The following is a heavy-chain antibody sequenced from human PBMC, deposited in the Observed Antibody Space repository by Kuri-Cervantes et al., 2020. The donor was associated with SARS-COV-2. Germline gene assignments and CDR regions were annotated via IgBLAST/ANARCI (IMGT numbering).Heavy chain of an antibody. Sequence: SVKVSCKASGGTFSSYSVNWVRQAPGQGLEWMGRIIPTFDTATYAQKFQGRVIFTADESSSTAYMEVNSLTSEDTAVYFCARSQGYCTANSCFWNWFDPWGQGTQVTVAS. J-gene: IGHJ5*02. V-gene: IGHV1-69*13. CDR2: IIPTFDTA. D-gene: IGHD2-8*02. CDR3: ARSQGYCTANSCFWNWFDP. CDR1: GGTFSSYS.